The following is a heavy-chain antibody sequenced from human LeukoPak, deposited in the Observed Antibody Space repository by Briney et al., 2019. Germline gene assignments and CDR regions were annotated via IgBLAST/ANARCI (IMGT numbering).Heavy chain of an antibody. V-gene: IGHV3-7*05. CDR3: ARDCSGTSCYNPFDY. CDR2: IKQDGSEK. Sequence: GGSLRLSCAASGFTFSSYWMSWVRQPPGKGLEWVANIKQDGSEKYYVDSVKGPFTISRDNAKNSLYLQMSSLRTEDTAAYYCARDCSGTSCYNPFDYWGQGTLVTVSS. D-gene: IGHD2-2*02. J-gene: IGHJ4*02. CDR1: GFTFSSYW.